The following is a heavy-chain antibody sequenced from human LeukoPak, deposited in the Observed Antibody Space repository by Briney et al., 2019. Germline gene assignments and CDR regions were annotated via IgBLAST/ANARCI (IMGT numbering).Heavy chain of an antibody. CDR1: GGSIGSGGYY. CDR2: IYSSGRI. Sequence: SETLSLTCTVSGGSIGSGGYYWNWIRQHPGKGLEWIGYIYSSGRIYYNPSLKSRITISVDTSNNQFSLKLSSVTAADTAVYYCARGTVDTAMVPDFWGQGTLVTVSS. J-gene: IGHJ4*02. CDR3: ARGTVDTAMVPDF. D-gene: IGHD5-18*01. V-gene: IGHV4-31*03.